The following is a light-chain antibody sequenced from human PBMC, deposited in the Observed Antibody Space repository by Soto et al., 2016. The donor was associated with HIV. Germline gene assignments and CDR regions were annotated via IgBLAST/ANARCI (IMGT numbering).Light chain of an antibody. CDR1: QSISSY. Sequence: DIQMTQSPSSLSASVGDRVTVTCRASQSISSYLNWYQYKPGKAPKLLIYAASNLQTGVPSRFSGSGSGTDFTLTISSLQPEDFATYFCQQSYSTPWTFGQGTKVEIK. V-gene: IGKV1-39*01. CDR3: QQSYSTPWT. CDR2: AAS. J-gene: IGKJ1*01.